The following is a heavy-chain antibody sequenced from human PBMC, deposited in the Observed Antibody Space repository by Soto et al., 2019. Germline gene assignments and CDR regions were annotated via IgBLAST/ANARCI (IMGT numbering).Heavy chain of an antibody. CDR1: GFTFSDYH. Sequence: GGSLRLSCAASGFTFSDYHMSWIRQAPGKGLEWVSYISSSGSTIYYADSVKGRFTISRDNAKNSLYLQMNSLRAEDTAVYYCARDFRYGGNSRGWFDPWGQGTLVTVSS. J-gene: IGHJ5*02. V-gene: IGHV3-11*01. CDR3: ARDFRYGGNSRGWFDP. D-gene: IGHD2-21*02. CDR2: ISSSGSTI.